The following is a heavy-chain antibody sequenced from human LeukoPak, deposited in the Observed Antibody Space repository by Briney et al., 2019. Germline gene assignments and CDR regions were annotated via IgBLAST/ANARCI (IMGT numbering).Heavy chain of an antibody. CDR3: ARGWIRYFDY. Sequence: GGSLRLSCAASGFAFSTYSMNWVRQAPGKGLQWVALISYDGSQKYYTDSVKPRFTISRDNSDDTLYLHMYSLRPDDTAVYYCARGWIRYFDYWGQGTLVTVSS. CDR1: GFAFSTYS. D-gene: IGHD3-9*01. CDR2: ISYDGSQK. J-gene: IGHJ4*02. V-gene: IGHV3-30*19.